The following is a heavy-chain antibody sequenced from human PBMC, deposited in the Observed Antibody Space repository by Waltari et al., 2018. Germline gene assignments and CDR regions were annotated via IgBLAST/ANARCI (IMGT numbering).Heavy chain of an antibody. D-gene: IGHD2-21*02. CDR1: GFTFSTYA. CDR3: AKDSGAHCAGDCKSPPDY. J-gene: IGHJ4*02. CDR2: FSGGGDIP. V-gene: IGHV3-23*01. Sequence: QLLESGGGLAQPGGSLRLSCVGSGFTFSTYAMNWVRQAPGKGLEWVSSFSGGGDIPYSADSLRGRFAISRDNRKNTLFLQMNSLRVEDTATYYCAKDSGAHCAGDCKSPPDYWGQGTLVTVSS.